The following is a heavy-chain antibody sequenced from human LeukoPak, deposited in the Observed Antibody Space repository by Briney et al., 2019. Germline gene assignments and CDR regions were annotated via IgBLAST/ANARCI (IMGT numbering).Heavy chain of an antibody. D-gene: IGHD3-10*01. CDR2: VSGSGDRT. CDR1: GFTFSAFS. V-gene: IGHV3-23*01. CDR3: ANSRGYGSGNL. J-gene: IGHJ4*02. Sequence: GGSLRLSCAASGFTFSAFSMNWVRQAPGKGLEWISAVSGSGDRTYYAGSVKGRFTISRDNSKNIVYLRMNSLRAEDTAVYFCANSRGYGSGNLWGQGTLVTVSS.